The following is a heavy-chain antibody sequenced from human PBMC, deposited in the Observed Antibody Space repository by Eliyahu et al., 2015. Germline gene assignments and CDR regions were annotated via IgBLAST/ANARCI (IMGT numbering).Heavy chain of an antibody. J-gene: IGHJ6*02. Sequence: QLQLQESGPGLVKPSETLSLTCTVPGGSXSSSSYYWGRIRHPPGKGLEXXGSIYYSGSTYYNPSLKSRVTISVDTSKNQFSLKLSSVTAADTAVYYCARTPKDDVLRYFDWFQNDYYYGMDVWGQGTTVTVSS. D-gene: IGHD3-9*01. CDR2: IYYSGST. CDR1: GGSXSSSSYY. V-gene: IGHV4-39*07. CDR3: ARTPKDDVLRYFDWFQNDYYYGMDV.